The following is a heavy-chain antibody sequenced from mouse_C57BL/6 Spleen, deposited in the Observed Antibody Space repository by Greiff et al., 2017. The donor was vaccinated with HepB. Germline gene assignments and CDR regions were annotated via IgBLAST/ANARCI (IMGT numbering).Heavy chain of an antibody. J-gene: IGHJ3*01. Sequence: VQLQQSGAELMKPGASVKLSCKATGYTFTGYWIEWVKQRPGHGLEWIGEILPGSGSTNYNEKFKGKATFTADTSSNTAYMQLSSLTTEDSASYYCARRDYYGSSPFAYWGQGTLVTVSA. D-gene: IGHD1-1*01. V-gene: IGHV1-9*01. CDR3: ARRDYYGSSPFAY. CDR1: GYTFTGYW. CDR2: ILPGSGST.